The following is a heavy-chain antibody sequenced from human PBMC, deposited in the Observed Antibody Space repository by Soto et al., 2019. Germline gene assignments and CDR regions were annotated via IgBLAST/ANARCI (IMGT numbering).Heavy chain of an antibody. CDR1: GGSINTNTYY. CDR3: VVHFNARHGGQFPH. D-gene: IGHD2-21*01. J-gene: IGHJ1*01. V-gene: IGHV4-39*02. Sequence: SETLSLTCAVSGGSINTNTYYWGWIRQPPGKGLEWIGSMSRSGSTHYNPSLKSRLTISLDMSKNHFSLDLRSVTAADTAVYYCVVHFNARHGGQFPHWGQGTPVTVSA. CDR2: MSRSGST.